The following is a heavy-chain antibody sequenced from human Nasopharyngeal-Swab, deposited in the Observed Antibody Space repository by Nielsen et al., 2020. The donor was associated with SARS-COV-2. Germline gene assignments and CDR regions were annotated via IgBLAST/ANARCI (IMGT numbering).Heavy chain of an antibody. D-gene: IGHD3-16*01. J-gene: IGHJ6*02. CDR3: ARAGRVGDAFVGLDV. CDR1: GGSFSDYY. V-gene: IGHV4-34*01. Sequence: SETLSLTCAVSGGSFSDYYWSWIRQPPGKGLDWIGEMNHGGSTFYNPSLRGRVTISVDPSKDHFSLKLRSVTAADTAVYYCARAGRVGDAFVGLDVWGQGTTVTVSS. CDR2: MNHGGST.